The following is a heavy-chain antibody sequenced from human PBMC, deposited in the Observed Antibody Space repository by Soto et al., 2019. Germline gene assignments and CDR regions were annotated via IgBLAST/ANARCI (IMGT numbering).Heavy chain of an antibody. J-gene: IGHJ5*02. V-gene: IGHV3-21*01. CDR3: ARDRSGWP. CDR1: GFAFSSYA. Sequence: LRLSCAASGFAFSSYAMTWVRQAPGKGLEWVSYISGSSSYIYYADSVRGRFTISRDNSHNSLFLQMRSLRADDTAVYYCARDRSGWPWGQGTLVTVSS. CDR2: ISGSSSYI. D-gene: IGHD6-19*01.